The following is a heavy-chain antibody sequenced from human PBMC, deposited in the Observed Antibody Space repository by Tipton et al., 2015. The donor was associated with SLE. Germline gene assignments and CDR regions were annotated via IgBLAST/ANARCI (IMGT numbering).Heavy chain of an antibody. D-gene: IGHD6-19*01. CDR2: INVDGSRI. J-gene: IGHJ4*02. V-gene: IGHV3-74*01. Sequence: GVLRLSCAASGFTFNTYWMHWVRQAPGEGLVWVSHINVDGSRIKFADSVKGRFTISRDNSKNTLYLQMNSLRAEDTATYYCAKVGGPDNSSGWYYFDHWGQGSLVSVSS. CDR3: AKVGGPDNSSGWYYFDH. CDR1: GFTFNTYW.